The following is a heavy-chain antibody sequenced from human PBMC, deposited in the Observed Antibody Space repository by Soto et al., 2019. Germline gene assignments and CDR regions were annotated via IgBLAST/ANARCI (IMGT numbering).Heavy chain of an antibody. V-gene: IGHV4-31*03. CDR3: AREVTMVRAFDY. Sequence: TLSLTCTVSGGSISSGNFYWSWIRHSPGKGLEWIGSIYYSGITYYNPSLKSRVTMSVDTSKIQFSLRLSSVTAADTAVYYCAREVTMVRAFDYWGQGTLVTVSS. CDR2: IYYSGIT. J-gene: IGHJ4*02. D-gene: IGHD3-10*01. CDR1: GGSISSGNFY.